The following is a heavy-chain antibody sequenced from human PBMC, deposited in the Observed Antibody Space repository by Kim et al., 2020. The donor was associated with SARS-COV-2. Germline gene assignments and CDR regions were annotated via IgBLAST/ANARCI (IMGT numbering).Heavy chain of an antibody. Sequence: GTTCANPSLTSRVPISVDKSKNKFSRKRSSGTAADTAVYYCAREETGYFDYWGQGTLVTVSS. CDR3: AREETGYFDY. CDR2: GTT. V-gene: IGHV4-31*02. J-gene: IGHJ4*02.